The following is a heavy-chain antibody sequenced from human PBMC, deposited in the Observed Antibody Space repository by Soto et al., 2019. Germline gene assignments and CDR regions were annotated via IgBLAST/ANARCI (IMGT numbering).Heavy chain of an antibody. CDR2: IYYSGST. CDR3: ARQGWQYSSGWYWSLDY. V-gene: IGHV4-39*01. CDR1: GDSISSGSYY. J-gene: IGHJ4*02. D-gene: IGHD6-19*01. Sequence: PSETLSLTCTVSGDSISSGSYYWAWVRQPPGKGLEWIGTIYYSGSTYYSPSLKSRVTMSVDTSNNQFSLKLTSVTAADTAVYYCARQGWQYSSGWYWSLDYWGQGTLVTVSS.